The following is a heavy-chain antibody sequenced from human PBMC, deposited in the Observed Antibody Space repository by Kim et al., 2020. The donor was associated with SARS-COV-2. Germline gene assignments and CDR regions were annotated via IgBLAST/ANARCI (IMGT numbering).Heavy chain of an antibody. CDR2: INHSGTT. Sequence: SETLSLTCAVYGGSFSGYHWSWIRQPPGKGLEWIGEINHSGTTNHNPSLKSRVTISIDTSKNQFSLRLNSMAATDTAFYYCARGRAGVVPAPVLGLGPDYDYCAMDVWGRGTTVAVSS. J-gene: IGHJ6*02. D-gene: IGHD2-2*02. V-gene: IGHV4-34*01. CDR3: ARGRAGVVPAPVLGLGPDYDYCAMDV. CDR1: GGSFSGYH.